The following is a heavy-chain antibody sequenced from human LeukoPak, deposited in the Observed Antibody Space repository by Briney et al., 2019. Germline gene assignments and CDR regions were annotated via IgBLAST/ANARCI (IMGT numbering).Heavy chain of an antibody. D-gene: IGHD3-9*01. CDR2: ISSSGSTM. V-gene: IGHV3-48*03. Sequence: QSGGSLRLSCAASGFTFSSYEMNWVRQAPGKGLEWVSYISSSGSTMYYADSVKGRFTISRDNAKNSLYLQMNSLRAEDTAVYYCARDSYDILTGYYNYYYGMDVWGKGTTVTVSS. CDR3: ARDSYDILTGYYNYYYGMDV. J-gene: IGHJ6*04. CDR1: GFTFSSYE.